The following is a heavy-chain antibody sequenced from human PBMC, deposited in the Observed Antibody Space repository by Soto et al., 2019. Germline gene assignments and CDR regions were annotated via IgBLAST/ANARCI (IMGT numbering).Heavy chain of an antibody. CDR3: ASFSGATYGDYGGGINY. J-gene: IGHJ4*02. CDR1: GGSISGSSYY. V-gene: IGHV4-39*01. D-gene: IGHD4-17*01. CDR2: VHYSGST. Sequence: PSETLSLTCTVSGGSISGSSYYWGWIRQPPGKGLECIGSVHYSGSTDYNPSLKSRVTISVDTSNNQFSLKLTSVTAADTAVYFCASFSGATYGDYGGGINYWGQGTLVTVSS.